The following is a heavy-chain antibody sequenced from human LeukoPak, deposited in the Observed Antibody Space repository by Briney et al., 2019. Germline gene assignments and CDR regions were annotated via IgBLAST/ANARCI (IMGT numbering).Heavy chain of an antibody. Sequence: GGSLRLSCAASGFTFSSYEMNWVRQAPGKGLEWVSYISSSGSTIYYADSVKGRFTISRDNAKNSLYLQMNSLRAEDTAVYYCAIEAGIAVAGTGTDYWGQGTLVTVSS. J-gene: IGHJ4*02. V-gene: IGHV3-48*03. CDR1: GFTFSSYE. CDR3: AIEAGIAVAGTGTDY. D-gene: IGHD6-19*01. CDR2: ISSSGSTI.